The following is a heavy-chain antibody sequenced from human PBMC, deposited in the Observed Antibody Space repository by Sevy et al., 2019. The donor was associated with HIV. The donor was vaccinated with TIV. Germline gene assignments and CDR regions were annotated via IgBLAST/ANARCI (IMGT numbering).Heavy chain of an antibody. D-gene: IGHD6-19*01. CDR1: GFIFTTYG. Sequence: GGSLRLSCAASGFIFTTYGMHWVRQAPGKGLEWVAIVSYDGSNKFYADSVKGRFTSSRDNSKNTLYLQMSSLRTEDTAVYYCAKEIGSSGGDLYYYGMDVWRQRTTVTVSS. CDR3: AKEIGSSGGDLYYYGMDV. V-gene: IGHV3-30*18. CDR2: VSYDGSNK. J-gene: IGHJ6*02.